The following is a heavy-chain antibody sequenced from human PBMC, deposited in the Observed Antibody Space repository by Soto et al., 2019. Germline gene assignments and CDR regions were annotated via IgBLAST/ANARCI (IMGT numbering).Heavy chain of an antibody. V-gene: IGHV4-4*07. D-gene: IGHD2-21*01. J-gene: IGHJ6*02. CDR2: IYSRGDT. Sequence: PSETLSLTCIDSGGSMRSYYWSWLRQPAGKGLEWIGRIYSRGDTNYNPSVKSRVTMSVDTSKNEFSLRLNSVTAADTAVYYCAGIGEDVYYGMDVWGQGTTVTVSS. CDR3: AGIGEDVYYGMDV. CDR1: GGSMRSYY.